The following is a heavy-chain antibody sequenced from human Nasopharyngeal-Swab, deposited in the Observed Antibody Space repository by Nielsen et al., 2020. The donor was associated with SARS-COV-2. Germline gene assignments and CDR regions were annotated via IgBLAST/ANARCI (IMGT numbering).Heavy chain of an antibody. Sequence: SQTLSLTCAVYGGSFSGYYWSWIRQPPGKGLEWIGEINHSGSTEYNPSLKSRVTISVDTSKNQFSLKLSSVTAADTAVYYCARAPLIGEGWFDPWGQGTLVTVSS. D-gene: IGHD3-16*01. V-gene: IGHV4-34*01. CDR1: GGSFSGYY. CDR3: ARAPLIGEGWFDP. CDR2: INHSGST. J-gene: IGHJ5*02.